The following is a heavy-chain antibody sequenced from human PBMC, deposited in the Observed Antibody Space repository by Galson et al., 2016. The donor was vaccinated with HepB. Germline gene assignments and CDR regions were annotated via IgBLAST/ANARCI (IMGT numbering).Heavy chain of an antibody. V-gene: IGHV3-74*01. CDR2: FRSDGSAI. CDR1: GFTFSTYW. D-gene: IGHD2/OR15-2a*01. CDR3: ATVSAAYYYYYYMDV. Sequence: SLRLSCAASGFTFSTYWIHWVRQAPGKGLVWVSRFRSDGSAINYADPVKGRFTISRDNAKNLYLQMNSLRAEDTAVYYCATVSAAYYYYYYMDVWGKGTTVTVSS. J-gene: IGHJ6*03.